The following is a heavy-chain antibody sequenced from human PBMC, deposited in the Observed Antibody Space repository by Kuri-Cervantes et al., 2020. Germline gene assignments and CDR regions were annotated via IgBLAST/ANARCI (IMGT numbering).Heavy chain of an antibody. D-gene: IGHD3-22*01. V-gene: IGHV3-21*01. CDR3: ARGLYDSSGYYY. CDR1: GFTFSSYS. CDR2: ISSSSSYI. Sequence: GESLKISCAASGFTFSSYSMNWVRQAPGKGLEWVSSISSSSSYIYYADSVKGRFTISRDNAKNSLYLQMNSLRAEDTAVYYCARGLYDSSGYYYWGQGTLVTVSS. J-gene: IGHJ4*02.